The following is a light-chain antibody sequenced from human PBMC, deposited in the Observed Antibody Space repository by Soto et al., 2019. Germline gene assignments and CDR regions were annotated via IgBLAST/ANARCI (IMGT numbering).Light chain of an antibody. CDR2: DAS. V-gene: IGKV1-5*01. Sequence: DIQMTQSPSTLSASVGARVTITCRASQSISSWLAWYQQKPGKAPKLLIYDASSLEGGVPSRFSGSGSGTEFTLTISSLQPDDFATYYCQQYNSYPWTFGQGTKV. CDR3: QQYNSYPWT. CDR1: QSISSW. J-gene: IGKJ1*01.